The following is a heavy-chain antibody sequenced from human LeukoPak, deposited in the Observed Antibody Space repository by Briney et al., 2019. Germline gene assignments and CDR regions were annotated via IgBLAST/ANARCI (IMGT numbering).Heavy chain of an antibody. CDR1: GFTFSSYA. V-gene: IGHV3-23*01. Sequence: GGSLRLSCAASGFTFSSYAMSWVRQAPGKGLEWVSAISGSGGSTYYADSVKGRFTISRDNSKDTLYLQMNSLRAEDTAVYYCAKDTSLYGYNYAFDIWGQGTMVTVSS. CDR3: AKDTSLYGYNYAFDI. CDR2: ISGSGGST. J-gene: IGHJ3*02. D-gene: IGHD5-24*01.